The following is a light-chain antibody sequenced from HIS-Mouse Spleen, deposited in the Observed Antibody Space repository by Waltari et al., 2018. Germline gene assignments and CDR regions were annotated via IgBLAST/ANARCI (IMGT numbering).Light chain of an antibody. Sequence: QSALTQPASVSGSPGQSITISCTGTSSDVGSYNLVSWYQQHPGKAPKLMIYEGSKRPSGVSNRVSGSTSGNTAALTISGLQAEDEADYYCCSYAGSSTWVFGGGTKLTVL. J-gene: IGLJ3*02. CDR1: SSDVGSYNL. CDR2: EGS. V-gene: IGLV2-23*01. CDR3: CSYAGSSTWV.